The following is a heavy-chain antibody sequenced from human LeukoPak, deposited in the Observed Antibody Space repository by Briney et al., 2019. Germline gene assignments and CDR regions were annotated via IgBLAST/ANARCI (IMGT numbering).Heavy chain of an antibody. CDR1: GGTFIINA. CDR2: IITIIGIT. CDR3: ARYGASSGYDFGRPSFFDS. V-gene: IGHV1-69*04. J-gene: IGHJ4*02. D-gene: IGHD5-12*01. Sequence: SVKVSCKASGGTFIINAIAWVRQAPGQRLELMGRIITIIGITTYEQKFQGRLTITADKSTNTAYMALSSLRSEDTAIYYCARYGASSGYDFGRPSFFDSWGQGTLITVSS.